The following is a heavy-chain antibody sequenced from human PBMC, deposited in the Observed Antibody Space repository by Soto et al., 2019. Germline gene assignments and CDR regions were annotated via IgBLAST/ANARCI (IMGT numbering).Heavy chain of an antibody. CDR3: ARLAYYYDSSGYYLGGMDV. CDR1: GYTFTSYG. CDR2: ISAYNGNT. D-gene: IGHD3-22*01. Sequence: ASVKVSCKASGYTFTSYGISWVRQAPGQGLEWMGWISAYNGNTNYAQKLQGRVTMTTDTSTSTAYMELRSLRSEDTAMYYCARLAYYYDSSGYYLGGMDVWGQGTTVTVSS. V-gene: IGHV1-18*01. J-gene: IGHJ6*02.